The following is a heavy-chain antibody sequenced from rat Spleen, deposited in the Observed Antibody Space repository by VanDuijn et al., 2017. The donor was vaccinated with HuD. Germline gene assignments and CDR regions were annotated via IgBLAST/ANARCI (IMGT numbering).Heavy chain of an antibody. Sequence: EVQLVESGGGLVQPGRSLTLFCAASGFTFSFFPMAWVRQAPTRGLEWVASIDSSGSKSYFRDSVTGRFSISRDNAKSTLYLQMDSLRSEDTATYYCATDNYGVYVDFDYWGQGVMVTVSS. V-gene: IGHV5-46*01. D-gene: IGHD1-11*01. CDR3: ATDNYGVYVDFDY. CDR2: IDSSGSKS. CDR1: GFTFSFFP. J-gene: IGHJ2*01.